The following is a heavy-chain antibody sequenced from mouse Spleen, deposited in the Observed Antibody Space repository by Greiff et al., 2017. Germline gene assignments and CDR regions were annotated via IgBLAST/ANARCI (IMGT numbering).Heavy chain of an antibody. CDR3: AREGDGGAWFAY. CDR1: GFSLTSYG. Sequence: VKLQESGPGLVQPSQSLSITCTVSGFSLTSYGVHWVRQSPGKGLEWLGVIWSGGSTDYNAAFISRLSISKDNSKSQVFFKMNSLQADDTAIYYCAREGDGGAWFAYWGQGTLVTVSA. J-gene: IGHJ3*01. V-gene: IGHV2-2*01. D-gene: IGHD3-3*01. CDR2: IWSGGST.